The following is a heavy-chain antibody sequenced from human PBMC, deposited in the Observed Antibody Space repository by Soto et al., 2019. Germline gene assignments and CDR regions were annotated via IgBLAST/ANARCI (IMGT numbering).Heavy chain of an antibody. CDR2: IYSGGST. Sequence: EVQLVESGGGLVQPGGSLRLSCAASGFTVSSNYMSWVRQAPGKGLEWVSVIYSGGSTYYADSVKVRFTISRDKSKNTLYLQMNSMSAEDTAVYYCARDVPSGISSGWYYYYGMDVWGQGTTVTVSS. J-gene: IGHJ6*02. CDR3: ARDVPSGISSGWYYYYGMDV. V-gene: IGHV3-66*01. D-gene: IGHD6-19*01. CDR1: GFTVSSNY.